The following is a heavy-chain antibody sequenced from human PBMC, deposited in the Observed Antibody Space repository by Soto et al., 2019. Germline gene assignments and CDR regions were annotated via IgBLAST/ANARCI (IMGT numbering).Heavy chain of an antibody. CDR1: GFTFSSYG. V-gene: IGHV3-33*01. CDR3: ASSESGSVVPAAMQALDY. Sequence: GESLKISCAASGFTFSSYGMHWVRQAPGKGLEWVAVIWYDGSNKYYADSVKGRFTISRDNSKNSMYLQMNSLRAEDTAVYYWASSESGSVVPAAMQALDYWGQGTLVTVSS. D-gene: IGHD2-2*01. J-gene: IGHJ4*02. CDR2: IWYDGSNK.